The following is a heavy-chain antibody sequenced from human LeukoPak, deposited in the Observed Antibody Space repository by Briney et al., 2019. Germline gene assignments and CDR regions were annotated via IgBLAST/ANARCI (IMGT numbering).Heavy chain of an antibody. J-gene: IGHJ4*02. CDR3: TRLVGYCSGGSCYEKVVFHY. CDR1: GFTFGDYA. V-gene: IGHV3-49*04. CDR2: IRSRAYGGTT. D-gene: IGHD2-15*01. Sequence: GRSLSLSCTASGFTFGDYAISWVRQAPGKGLEWVGFIRSRAYGGTTEHAASVKGRFTISRDDSKSIAYLQMNGLRTEDTAVYYCTRLVGYCSGGSCYEKVVFHYWGQGTLVTVSS.